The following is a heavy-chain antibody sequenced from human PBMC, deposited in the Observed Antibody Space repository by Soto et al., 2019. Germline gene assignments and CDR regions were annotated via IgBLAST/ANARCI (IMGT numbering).Heavy chain of an antibody. CDR2: ISAYNGNT. CDR1: GYTFTSYG. V-gene: IGHV1-18*01. CDR3: ARCRLDLWSGYYTAVDY. Sequence: ASVKVSCKASGYTFTSYGISWVRQAPGQGFEWMGWISAYNGNTNYAQKLQGRVTMTTDTSTSTAYMELRSLRSDDTAVYYCARCRLDLWSGYYTAVDYWGQGTLVTVSS. D-gene: IGHD3-3*01. J-gene: IGHJ4*02.